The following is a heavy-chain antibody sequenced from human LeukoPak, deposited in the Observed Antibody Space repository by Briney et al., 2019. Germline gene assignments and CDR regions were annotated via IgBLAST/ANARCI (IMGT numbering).Heavy chain of an antibody. CDR2: MNPNSGNT. D-gene: IGHD1-26*01. Sequence: GASVKVSCKASGYIFTSYDINWVRQATGQGREWMGWMNPNSGNTGYAQKFQGRVTMTRNTSISTAYMELSSLRSEDTAVYYCARGTFSGSSDGDWFDPWGQGTLVTVSS. V-gene: IGHV1-8*01. CDR1: GYIFTSYD. J-gene: IGHJ5*02. CDR3: ARGTFSGSSDGDWFDP.